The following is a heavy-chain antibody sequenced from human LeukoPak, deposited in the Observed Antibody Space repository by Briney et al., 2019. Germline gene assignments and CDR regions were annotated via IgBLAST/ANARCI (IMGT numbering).Heavy chain of an antibody. CDR1: GGSISSGDYY. J-gene: IGHJ4*02. D-gene: IGHD2-2*02. CDR3: ARDLGYCSSTSCYIFDY. CDR2: IYTSGST. V-gene: IGHV4-61*02. Sequence: PSQTLSLTCTVSGGSISSGDYYWSWIRQPPGKGLEWIGRIYTSGSTNYNPSLKSRVTMSVDTSKNQFSLKLSSVTAADTAVYYCARDLGYCSSTSCYIFDYWGQGTLVTVSS.